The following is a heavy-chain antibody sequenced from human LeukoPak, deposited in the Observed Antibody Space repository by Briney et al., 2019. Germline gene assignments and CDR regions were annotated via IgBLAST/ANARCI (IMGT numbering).Heavy chain of an antibody. D-gene: IGHD2-8*01. V-gene: IGHV1-8*03. CDR3: ARGKREGTPLVGVFRIKALYYYYYMDV. Sequence: ASVKVSCKASGYTFASYDINWVRQATGQGLEWMGWMNPNSGNTGYAQKFQGRVTITRNTSISTAYMELSSLRSEDTAVYYCARGKREGTPLVGVFRIKALYYYYYMDVWGKGTTVTVSS. J-gene: IGHJ6*03. CDR2: MNPNSGNT. CDR1: GYTFASYD.